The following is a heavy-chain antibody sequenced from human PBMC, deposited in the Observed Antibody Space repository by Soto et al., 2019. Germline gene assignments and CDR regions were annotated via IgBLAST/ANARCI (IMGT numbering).Heavy chain of an antibody. CDR2: IYYSGST. V-gene: IGHV4-39*01. CDR3: ARRAPITMVRGASGAFDY. Sequence: SETLSLTCTVSGGSISSSSYYWGWIRQPPGKGLEWIGSIYYSGSTYYNPSLKSRVTISVDTFKNQFSLKLSSVTAADTAVYYCARRAPITMVRGASGAFDYWGQGTLVTVSS. J-gene: IGHJ4*02. D-gene: IGHD3-10*01. CDR1: GGSISSSSYY.